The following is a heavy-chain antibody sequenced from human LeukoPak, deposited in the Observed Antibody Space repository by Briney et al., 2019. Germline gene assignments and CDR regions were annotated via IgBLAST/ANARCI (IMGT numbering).Heavy chain of an antibody. D-gene: IGHD3-9*01. J-gene: IGHJ5*02. CDR3: ARVPSSFDILTGYYPFRWFDP. CDR1: GFTFSSYG. CDR2: IRYDGRNK. Sequence: GGSLRLSCAAFGFTFSSYGMHWVRQAPGKGLEWVAFIRYDGRNKYYGDPVKGRFSISRDNSKNTLYLQMNSLRAEDTAVYYCARVPSSFDILTGYYPFRWFDPWGQGTLVTVSS. V-gene: IGHV3-30*02.